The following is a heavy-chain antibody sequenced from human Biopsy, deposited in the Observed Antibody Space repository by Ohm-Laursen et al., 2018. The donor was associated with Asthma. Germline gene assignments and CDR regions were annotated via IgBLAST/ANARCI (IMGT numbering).Heavy chain of an antibody. CDR2: ISYDGSDK. D-gene: IGHD4-17*01. V-gene: IGHV3-30*18. CDR3: AKGHGDYVFPYFQH. J-gene: IGHJ1*01. CDR1: GFTFSSYG. Sequence: SLRLSCSAPGFTFSSYGMHWVRQAPGKGLEWVAVISYDGSDKYYADSVKGRFTISRDNSKNTLYLQMNSLRAEDTAVYYCAKGHGDYVFPYFQHWGQGTLVTVSS.